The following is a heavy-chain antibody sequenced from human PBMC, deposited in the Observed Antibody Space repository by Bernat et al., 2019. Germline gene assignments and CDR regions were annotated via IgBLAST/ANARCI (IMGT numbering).Heavy chain of an antibody. J-gene: IGHJ4*02. V-gene: IGHV4-34*01. CDR1: GGSFSGYY. CDR3: ASYYYGSGRYYNEAGY. Sequence: QVQLQQWGAGLLKPSETLSLTCAVYGGSFSGYYWSWIRQPPGKGLEWIGEINHSGSTNYNPSLKSRVTISVDTSKNQFSLKLSSVTAADTDVYYCASYYYGSGRYYNEAGYWGQGTLVTVSS. CDR2: INHSGST. D-gene: IGHD3-10*01.